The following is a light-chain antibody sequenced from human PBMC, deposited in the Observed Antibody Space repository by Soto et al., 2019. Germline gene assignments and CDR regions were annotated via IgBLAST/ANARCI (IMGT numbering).Light chain of an antibody. V-gene: IGKV3-20*01. CDR1: QSVRSSY. CDR3: QQYSSSHAT. J-gene: IGKJ1*01. Sequence: ETVLTQSPGTLSLSPGERATLSCRASQSVRSSYLAWYQQKPGQTPRLLIYGASSRATGIPDRFSGSGSGTDFTLTISRLEPEDFAVYFCQQYSSSHATFGQGTKVDIK. CDR2: GAS.